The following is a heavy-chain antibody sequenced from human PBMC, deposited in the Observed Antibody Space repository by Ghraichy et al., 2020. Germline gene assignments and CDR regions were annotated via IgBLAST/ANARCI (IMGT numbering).Heavy chain of an antibody. V-gene: IGHV3-9*01. CDR1: GFTFDDYA. CDR3: AAGRGY. CDR2: ISWNSGSI. Sequence: GGSLRLSCAASGFTFDDYAMHWVRQAPGKGLEWVSGISWNSGSIGYADSVKGRFTISRDNAKNSLYLQMNSLRAEDTALYYCAAGRGYWGQGTLVTVSS. J-gene: IGHJ4*02. D-gene: IGHD3-10*01.